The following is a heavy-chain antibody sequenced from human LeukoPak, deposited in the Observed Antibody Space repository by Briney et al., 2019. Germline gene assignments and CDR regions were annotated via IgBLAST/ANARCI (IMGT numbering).Heavy chain of an antibody. V-gene: IGHV1-2*02. CDR2: INPNSGST. CDR3: ARGCSGGSCPFDY. D-gene: IGHD2-15*01. Sequence: ASVKVSCKASGYTFTGYYMHWVRQAPGQGLEWMGWINPNSGSTNYAQKFQGRVTMTRDTSISTAYMELSRLRSDDTAVYYCARGCSGGSCPFDYWGQGTLVTVSS. CDR1: GYTFTGYY. J-gene: IGHJ4*02.